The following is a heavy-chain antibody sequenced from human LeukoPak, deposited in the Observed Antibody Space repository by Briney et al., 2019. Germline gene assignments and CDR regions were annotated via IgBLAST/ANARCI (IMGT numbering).Heavy chain of an antibody. J-gene: IGHJ4*02. CDR3: AKRALMGSGSYYYFDY. Sequence: PGGSLRLSCEASGFTFSSYAMSWVRQAPGKGLEWVSAISGSGGSTYYADSVKGRFTISRDNSKNTLYLQMNSLRAEDTAVYYCAKRALMGSGSYYYFDYWGQGTLVTVSS. CDR1: GFTFSSYA. V-gene: IGHV3-23*01. D-gene: IGHD3-10*01. CDR2: ISGSGGST.